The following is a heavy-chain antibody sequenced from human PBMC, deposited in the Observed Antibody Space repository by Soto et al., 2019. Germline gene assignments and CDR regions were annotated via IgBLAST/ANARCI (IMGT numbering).Heavy chain of an antibody. CDR1: GFTFSSYG. D-gene: IGHD3-9*01. J-gene: IGHJ6*02. CDR3: AKDLGTGPKGGYYYYYGMDV. V-gene: IGHV3-30*18. Sequence: GGSLRLSCAASGFTFSSYGMHWVRQAPGKGLEWVAVISYDGSNKYYADSVKGRFTISRDNSKNTLYLQMNSLRAEDTAVYYCAKDLGTGPKGGYYYYYGMDVWGQGTTVPVSS. CDR2: ISYDGSNK.